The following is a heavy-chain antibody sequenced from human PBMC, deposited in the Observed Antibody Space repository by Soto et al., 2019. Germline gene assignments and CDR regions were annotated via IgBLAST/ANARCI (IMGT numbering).Heavy chain of an antibody. CDR1: GYTFTGYY. Sequence: ASVKVSCKASGYTFTGYYMHWVRQAPGQGLEWMGWINPNSGGTNYAQKFQGWVTMTRETSISTAYMELSRLRSDDTAVYYCARSDYGDYVGAFDIWGQGTMVTVSS. V-gene: IGHV1-2*04. D-gene: IGHD4-17*01. CDR2: INPNSGGT. J-gene: IGHJ3*02. CDR3: ARSDYGDYVGAFDI.